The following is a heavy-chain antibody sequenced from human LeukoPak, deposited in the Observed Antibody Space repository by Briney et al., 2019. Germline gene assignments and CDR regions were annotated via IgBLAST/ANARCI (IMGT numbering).Heavy chain of an antibody. Sequence: SEKVSCKASGGTFSSYAISWVRQAPGQGLEWMGRIIPIFGTANYAQKFQGRVTITTDESTSTAYMELSSLRSEDTAVYYCASQAVAGYPWDYWGQGTLVTVSS. CDR1: GGTFSSYA. J-gene: IGHJ4*02. CDR3: ASQAVAGYPWDY. V-gene: IGHV1-69*05. D-gene: IGHD6-19*01. CDR2: IIPIFGTA.